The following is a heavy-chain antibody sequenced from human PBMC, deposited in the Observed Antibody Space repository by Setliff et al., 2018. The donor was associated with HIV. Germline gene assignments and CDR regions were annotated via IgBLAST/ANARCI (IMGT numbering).Heavy chain of an antibody. V-gene: IGHV3-48*04. Sequence: GSLRLSCAASGFTFSSYGMHWVRQAPGKGLDWVAHIGSSNHGIHYTASVQGRFTVSRDNAKNSLFLQMNSLRAEDTAVYYCARGQTSVTLQFDHWGQGTLVTVSS. CDR1: GFTFSSYG. D-gene: IGHD4-17*01. CDR2: IGSSNHGI. J-gene: IGHJ4*02. CDR3: ARGQTSVTLQFDH.